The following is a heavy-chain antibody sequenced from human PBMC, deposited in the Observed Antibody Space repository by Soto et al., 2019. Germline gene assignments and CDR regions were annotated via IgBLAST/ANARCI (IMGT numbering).Heavy chain of an antibody. D-gene: IGHD5-18*01. V-gene: IGHV3-33*01. CDR3: ATMATAMVLDY. CDR2: IWYDGSKE. CDR1: GFTFSSSG. J-gene: IGHJ4*02. Sequence: PGGSLRLSCAASGFTFSSSGMHWVRQAPGKGLEGVAVIWYDGSKEYYAVSVKGRFTISRDNSKNTLYLQMNRLRAEDTALYHCATMATAMVLDYWGQGTLVTVSS.